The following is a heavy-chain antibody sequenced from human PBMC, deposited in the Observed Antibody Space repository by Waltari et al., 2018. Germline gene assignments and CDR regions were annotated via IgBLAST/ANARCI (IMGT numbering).Heavy chain of an antibody. CDR3: TRGGDDSSWYWRN. D-gene: IGHD6-13*01. CDR1: GFTFSNNW. J-gene: IGHJ4*02. Sequence: EVQLVESGGGLVQPGGSLRLSCAASGFTFSNNWMTWVRQDPGEGVEWVANINQDGSEKYSVESVKGRFTISRDNAKNSLYLQLNSLRADDTAVYYCTRGGDDSSWYWRNWGQGTLVTVSS. V-gene: IGHV3-7*01. CDR2: INQDGSEK.